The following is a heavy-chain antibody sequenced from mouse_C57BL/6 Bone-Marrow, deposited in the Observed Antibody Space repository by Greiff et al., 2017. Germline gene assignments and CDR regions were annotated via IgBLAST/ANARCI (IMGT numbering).Heavy chain of an antibody. CDR1: EYEFPSHD. CDR2: INSDGGST. V-gene: IGHV5-2*01. CDR3: AREGSRWLRRDY. J-gene: IGHJ2*01. Sequence: EVKLMESGGGLVQPGESLKLSCESNEYEFPSHDMSWVRKTPEKRLELVAAINSDGGSTYYPDTMERRFIISRDNTKKTLYLQMSSLRSEDTAVYYCAREGSRWLRRDYWGQGTTLTVSS. D-gene: IGHD2-2*01.